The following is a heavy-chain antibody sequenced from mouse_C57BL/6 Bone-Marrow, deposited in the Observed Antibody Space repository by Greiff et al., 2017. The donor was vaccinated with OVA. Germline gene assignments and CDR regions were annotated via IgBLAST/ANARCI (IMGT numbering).Heavy chain of an antibody. D-gene: IGHD2-5*01. CDR1: GFTFSSYA. CDR3: TRDPGLYSTFAY. V-gene: IGHV5-9-1*02. J-gene: IGHJ3*01. CDR2: ISSGGDYI. Sequence: EVHLVESGEGLVKPGGSLKLSCAASGFTFSSYAMSWVRQTPEKRLEWVAYISSGGDYIYYADTVKGRFTISRDNARNTLYLQMSSLKSEDTAMYYCTRDPGLYSTFAYWGQGTLVTVSA.